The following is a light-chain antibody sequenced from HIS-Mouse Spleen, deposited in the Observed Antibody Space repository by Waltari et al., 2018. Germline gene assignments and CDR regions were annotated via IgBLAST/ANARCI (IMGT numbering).Light chain of an antibody. Sequence: SYELTQPPSVSVSPGQTARITCSGDALPKKYAYWYQQKSGQAPVLVIYEDSKRPSWIPGRFSGSSSGTMATLTISGAQVEDEADYYCYSTDSSGNHVVFGGGTKLTVL. V-gene: IGLV3-10*01. CDR1: ALPKKY. J-gene: IGLJ2*01. CDR3: YSTDSSGNHVV. CDR2: EDS.